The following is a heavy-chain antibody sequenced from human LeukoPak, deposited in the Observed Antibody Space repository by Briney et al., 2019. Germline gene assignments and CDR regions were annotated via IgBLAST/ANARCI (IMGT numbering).Heavy chain of an antibody. J-gene: IGHJ6*03. CDR3: ARSAHGSGYYYWVGYYYYYMDV. Sequence: PGGSLRLSCAASGFTFSSYGMHWVRQAPGKGLEWVAFIRYDGSNKYYADSVKGRFTISRDNSKNTLYLQMNSLRAEDTAVYYCARSAHGSGYYYWVGYYYYYMDVWGKGTTVTVSS. V-gene: IGHV3-30*02. CDR1: GFTFSSYG. CDR2: IRYDGSNK. D-gene: IGHD3-22*01.